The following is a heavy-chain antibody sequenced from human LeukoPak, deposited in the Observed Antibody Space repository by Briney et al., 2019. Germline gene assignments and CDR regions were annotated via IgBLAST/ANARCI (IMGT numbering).Heavy chain of an antibody. CDR2: FIPIFGTA. V-gene: IGHV1-69*05. Sequence: ASVKPSCKASRRPFSSYAISWVRQAPGQELEGMGGFIPIFGTANNAQKFQGRVTITTDESTSTAYMELSSLRSEDTAVYYCARDRSGYGHHYYYYYLDVWGKGTTVTVSS. CDR3: ARDRSGYGHHYYYYYLDV. J-gene: IGHJ6*03. CDR1: RRPFSSYA. D-gene: IGHD5-12*01.